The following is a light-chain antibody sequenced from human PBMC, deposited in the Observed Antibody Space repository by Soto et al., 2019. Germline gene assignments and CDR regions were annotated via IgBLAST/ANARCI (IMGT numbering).Light chain of an antibody. CDR2: AAS. V-gene: IGKV1-39*01. CDR3: QHYNSYSEA. J-gene: IGKJ1*01. Sequence: DIQMTQSPSSLSASVGDRVTITCRASQSIGGYLTWYQQLPGKAPKLLIFAASGLQSGVPSRFSGSGSGTDFTLTISSLQPDDFATYYCQHYNSYSEAFGQGTKVDIK. CDR1: QSIGGY.